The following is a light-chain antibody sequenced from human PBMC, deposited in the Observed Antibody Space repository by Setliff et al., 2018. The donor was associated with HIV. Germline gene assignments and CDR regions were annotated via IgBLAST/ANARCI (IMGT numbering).Light chain of an antibody. Sequence: QSVLTQPASVSGSPGQSITISCTGTSSDIGRYNLVSWYQQCPGKAPKLMIYQATKRPSGVSNRFSGSKSGNTASLTISGLQAEDEADYYCSNTGSNTYVFGTGTKV. CDR1: SSDIGRYNL. J-gene: IGLJ1*01. V-gene: IGLV2-23*01. CDR3: CSNTGSNTYV. CDR2: QAT.